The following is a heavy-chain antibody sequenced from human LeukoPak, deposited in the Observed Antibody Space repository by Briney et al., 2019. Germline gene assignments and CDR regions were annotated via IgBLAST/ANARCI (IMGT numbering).Heavy chain of an antibody. CDR2: IKQDGSEK. Sequence: GGSLRLSCAASGFTFSSYWMSWVRQAPGKGLEWVANIKQDGSEKYYVDSVKGRFTISRDNAKNSLYLQMNSLRAEDMAVYYCARGGGYSYGSFDYWGQGTLVTVSS. J-gene: IGHJ4*02. D-gene: IGHD5-18*01. CDR1: GFTFSSYW. CDR3: ARGGGYSYGSFDY. V-gene: IGHV3-7*01.